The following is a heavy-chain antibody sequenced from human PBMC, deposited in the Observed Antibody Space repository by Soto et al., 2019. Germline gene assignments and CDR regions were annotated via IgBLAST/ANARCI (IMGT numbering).Heavy chain of an antibody. D-gene: IGHD5-12*01. CDR3: ARHRPRRDGYNSDAFDI. Sequence: GVPLKISCKGAGGRCTSYGSGWVRQMPGKGLEWMGIIYPGDSDPRYSPSFQGQVTISADKSISTAYLQWSSLKASDTAMYYCARHRPRRDGYNSDAFDIWGQGTMVTVSS. V-gene: IGHV5-51*01. J-gene: IGHJ3*02. CDR1: GGRCTSYG. CDR2: IYPGDSDP.